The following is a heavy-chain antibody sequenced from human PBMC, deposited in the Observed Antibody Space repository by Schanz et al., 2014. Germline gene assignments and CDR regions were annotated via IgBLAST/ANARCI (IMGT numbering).Heavy chain of an antibody. CDR1: GFTFSSYT. CDR3: AREYASTWFESNVMAGRIDN. D-gene: IGHD2-8*01. J-gene: IGHJ4*02. CDR2: ISGRGDST. V-gene: IGHV3-21*01. Sequence: EVQLVESGGGLVKPGDSLRLSCAASGFTFSSYTMKWVRQAPGKGLEWVSLISGRGDSTHYADSVKGRFTISRDAAKDSLFLQMTSLRADDTAVYFCAREYASTWFESNVMAGRIDNWGQGTLVTVSS.